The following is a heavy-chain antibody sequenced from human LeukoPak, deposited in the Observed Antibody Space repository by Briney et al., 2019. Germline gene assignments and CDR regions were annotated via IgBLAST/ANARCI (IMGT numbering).Heavy chain of an antibody. CDR1: GFPFSSYA. CDR2: ISGSGGST. D-gene: IGHD3-9*01. V-gene: IGHV3-23*01. J-gene: IGHJ4*02. Sequence: QPGGPLRLSCASSGFPFSSYAMSWVRQPPGKGLEWVAAISGSGGSTYYADTMKVRFTISRDNSKNTLYLQMNSLRAEDTAIYYCAKVRPYYDILPGYDYWGQGTLVTVSS. CDR3: AKVRPYYDILPGYDY.